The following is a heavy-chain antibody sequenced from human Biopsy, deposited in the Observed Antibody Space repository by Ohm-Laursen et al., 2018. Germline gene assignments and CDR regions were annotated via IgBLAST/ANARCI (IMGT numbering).Heavy chain of an antibody. CDR1: GITTRSYW. CDR3: AKWGTSMALYHFYGMDV. V-gene: IGHV3-23*01. J-gene: IGHJ6*02. D-gene: IGHD5-18*01. CDR2: ITGVGGVT. Sequence: SLRLSCTASGITTRSYWMSWIRQAPGKGLEWVSVITGVGGVTYYADPVKGRFTVSRDNSMNTMFLQMNSLRAQDAGTYYCAKWGTSMALYHFYGMDVWGQGTTVSVSS.